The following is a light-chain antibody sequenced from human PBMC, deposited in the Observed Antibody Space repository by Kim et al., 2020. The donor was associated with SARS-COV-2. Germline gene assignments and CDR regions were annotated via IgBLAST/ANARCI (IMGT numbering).Light chain of an antibody. Sequence: KVTIACAGSSTNIGTNYVSWYQQLPGTAPKLLIYDNNKRPSGIPDRFSGSKSGTSATLGITGLQTGDEADYYCGTWDSSLSAVVFGGGTQLTVL. V-gene: IGLV1-51*01. J-gene: IGLJ2*01. CDR3: GTWDSSLSAVV. CDR2: DNN. CDR1: STNIGTNY.